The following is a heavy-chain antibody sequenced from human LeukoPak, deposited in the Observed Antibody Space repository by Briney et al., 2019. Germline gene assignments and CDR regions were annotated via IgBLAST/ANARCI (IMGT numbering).Heavy chain of an antibody. Sequence: PGGSLRLSCAASGFTFDDYAMQWVRQAPGKGLEWGSGISWNSGSIGYADSVKGRFTISRDNAKNSLYLQMNSLRAEDTALYYCAKDINSSIAAYDYWGQGTLVTVSS. CDR1: GFTFDDYA. J-gene: IGHJ4*02. CDR3: AKDINSSIAAYDY. D-gene: IGHD6-6*01. CDR2: ISWNSGSI. V-gene: IGHV3-9*01.